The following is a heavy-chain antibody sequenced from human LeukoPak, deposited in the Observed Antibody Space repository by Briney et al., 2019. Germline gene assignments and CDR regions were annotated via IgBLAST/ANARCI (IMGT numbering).Heavy chain of an antibody. CDR1: GFTFSSYA. CDR3: AKDFPILSTSQTYYYYMDV. Sequence: SGGSLRLSCAAPGFTFSSYAISSVRQAPGEGLEWVSAISGSCGSTYYADSVKGRFTISRDNSKNTLYLQMNSLRDEDTAVYYCAKDFPILSTSQTYYYYMDVWGKGTTVTVSS. V-gene: IGHV3-23*01. J-gene: IGHJ6*03. CDR2: ISGSCGST. D-gene: IGHD3-16*02.